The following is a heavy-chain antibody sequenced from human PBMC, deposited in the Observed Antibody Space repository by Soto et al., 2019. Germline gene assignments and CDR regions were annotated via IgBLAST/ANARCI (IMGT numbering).Heavy chain of an antibody. CDR2: IYYSGST. CDR3: AREYYYGSGTLGG. Sequence: QVQLQESGPGLVKPSQTLSLTCTVSGGSISSGDYYWSWLRQPPGKGLEWIGYIYYSGSTYYNPSLKSRVSISIDTSKNQFSLKPSSVTAADTAVYYCAREYYYGSGTLGGWGQGTLVTVSS. CDR1: GGSISSGDYY. D-gene: IGHD3-10*01. J-gene: IGHJ4*02. V-gene: IGHV4-30-4*01.